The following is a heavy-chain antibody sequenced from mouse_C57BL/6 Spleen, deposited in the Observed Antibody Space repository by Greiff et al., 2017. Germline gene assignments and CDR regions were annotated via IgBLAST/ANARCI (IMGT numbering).Heavy chain of an antibody. Sequence: QVQLQQPGAELVMPGASVKLSCKASGYTFTSYWMHWVKQRPGQGLEWIGEIDPSDSYTNYNQKFKGKSTLTVDKSSSTAYMQLSSLTSEDSAVXYCARRLRLLFDYWGQGTTLTVSS. CDR3: ARRLRLLFDY. CDR1: GYTFTSYW. J-gene: IGHJ2*01. V-gene: IGHV1-69*01. CDR2: IDPSDSYT. D-gene: IGHD1-2*01.